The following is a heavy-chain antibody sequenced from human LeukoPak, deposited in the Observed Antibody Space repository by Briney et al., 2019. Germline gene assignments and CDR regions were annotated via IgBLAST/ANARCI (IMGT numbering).Heavy chain of an antibody. Sequence: ASVKVSCKASGYTFTSYGISWVRQAPGQGLEWMGWISAYNGNTNYAQKLQGRVTMTTDTSTSTAYMELRSLRSDDTAVYYCANTGDYYDSSGYSSWGQGTLVTVSS. CDR2: ISAYNGNT. CDR1: GYTFTSYG. CDR3: ANTGDYYDSSGYSS. D-gene: IGHD3-22*01. V-gene: IGHV1-18*01. J-gene: IGHJ5*02.